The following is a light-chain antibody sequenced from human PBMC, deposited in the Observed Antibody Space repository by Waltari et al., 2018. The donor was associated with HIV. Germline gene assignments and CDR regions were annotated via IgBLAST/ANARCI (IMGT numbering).Light chain of an antibody. Sequence: DIQMTQSPSSLSASVGDRVTITCRASQNIKTFLNWYHVRPGKAPRLLIYGVSDLPTGVPSRFIGGGSGTDFTLTINNLQPEDFASYFCQQNYSVSITFGPGTRLEI. V-gene: IGKV1-39*01. CDR1: QNIKTF. CDR3: QQNYSVSIT. J-gene: IGKJ5*01. CDR2: GVS.